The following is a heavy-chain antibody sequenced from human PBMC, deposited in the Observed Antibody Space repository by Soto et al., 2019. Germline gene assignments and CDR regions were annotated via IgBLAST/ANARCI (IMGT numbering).Heavy chain of an antibody. CDR1: GYTFTNYY. V-gene: IGHV1-46*01. J-gene: IGHJ4*02. CDR3: ARGLAAGDY. Sequence: QVQLVQSGAEVKNPGASVKVSCKASGYTFTNYYIHWVRQAPGQGLEWMAIINPNGGSTNYAQEFQGRVTLARDTVTNTVYMELSSCRAEDTAIYYCARGLAAGDYWGQGTLVTVSS. CDR2: INPNGGST. D-gene: IGHD6-13*01.